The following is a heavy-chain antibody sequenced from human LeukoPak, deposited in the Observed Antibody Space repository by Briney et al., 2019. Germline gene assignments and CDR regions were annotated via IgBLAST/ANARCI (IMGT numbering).Heavy chain of an antibody. Sequence: LPGWSLRLSCAASGFTFSSYAMHWVRQAPGKGLEWVAVISYDGSNKYYADSVKGRFTISRDNSKNTLYLQMNSLRAEDTAVYYCARGRGWYCSSTSCQRFAEYFQHWGQGTLVTVSS. J-gene: IGHJ1*01. CDR1: GFTFSSYA. CDR3: ARGRGWYCSSTSCQRFAEYFQH. V-gene: IGHV3-30*04. D-gene: IGHD2-2*01. CDR2: ISYDGSNK.